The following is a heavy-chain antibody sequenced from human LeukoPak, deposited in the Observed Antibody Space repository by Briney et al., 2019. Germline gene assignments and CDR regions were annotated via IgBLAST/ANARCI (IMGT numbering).Heavy chain of an antibody. J-gene: IGHJ4*02. V-gene: IGHV3-30*18. D-gene: IGHD2-15*01. CDR1: GFTFSTYG. CDR2: MSYDGSNK. Sequence: GGSLRLSCAASGFTFSTYGMPWVRQAPGKGLEWVALMSYDGSNKYYADSVKGRFTISRDNSKNMLYLQMNSLRAEDTAVYYCAKDPSDRGCSGGSCYGWGQGTLVTVSS. CDR3: AKDPSDRGCSGGSCYG.